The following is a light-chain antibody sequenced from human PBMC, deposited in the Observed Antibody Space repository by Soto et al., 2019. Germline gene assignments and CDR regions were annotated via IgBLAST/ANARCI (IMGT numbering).Light chain of an antibody. CDR2: STS. CDR3: QQYGSSPAWT. CDR1: QRFGSSN. Sequence: EIVLTQSPGTLSLSPGERGTLSCRASQRFGSSNLAWYQHKPGQAPRLLIYSTSSRATGIPDRFSGSVSGTDFTLTISRLEPEDFAVYYCQQYGSSPAWTFGQGTKVDIK. V-gene: IGKV3-20*01. J-gene: IGKJ1*01.